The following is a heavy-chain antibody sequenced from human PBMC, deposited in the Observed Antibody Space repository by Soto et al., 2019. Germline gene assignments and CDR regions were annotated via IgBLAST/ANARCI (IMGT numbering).Heavy chain of an antibody. CDR2: IYYSGST. J-gene: IGHJ4*02. D-gene: IGHD4-17*01. CDR1: GGSISSGGYY. Sequence: QVQLQESGPGLVKPSQTLSLTCTVSGGSISSGGYYWSWIRQHPGKGLEWIGYIYYSGSTYYNPSLTTRVTISVDTSKTPFSLRLSSVTAADTAVYYCARSPDATVTAFDYWGQGTLVTVSS. CDR3: ARSPDATVTAFDY. V-gene: IGHV4-31*03.